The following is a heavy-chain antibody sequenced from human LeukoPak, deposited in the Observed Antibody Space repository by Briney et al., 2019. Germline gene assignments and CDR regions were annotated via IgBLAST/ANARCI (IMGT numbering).Heavy chain of an antibody. Sequence: ASVKVSCKASGGTFSSYTISWVRQAPGQGLEWMGRIIPILGIANYAQKFQGRVTITADKSTSTAYMELGRLRSEDTAVYYCARGGIQLWSYPADAFDIWGQGTMVTVSS. CDR1: GGTFSSYT. CDR3: ARGGIQLWSYPADAFDI. V-gene: IGHV1-69*02. J-gene: IGHJ3*02. CDR2: IIPILGIA. D-gene: IGHD5-18*01.